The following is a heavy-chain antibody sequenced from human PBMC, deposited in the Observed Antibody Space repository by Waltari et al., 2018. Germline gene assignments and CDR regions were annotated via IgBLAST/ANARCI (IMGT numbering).Heavy chain of an antibody. J-gene: IGHJ4*02. Sequence: QVHLVQSGAEVKKPGASVKVSCKASGYTFTGYYIQWGRRAPGKGLEWRGRINPNSGDTNYAQKFQGRVTLTRDTSINTAYMELSSLKSDDTAVYYCARDLGSDYGNRDYWGQGTLVTVPS. CDR1: GYTFTGYY. V-gene: IGHV1-2*06. D-gene: IGHD4-17*01. CDR3: ARDLGSDYGNRDY. CDR2: INPNSGDT.